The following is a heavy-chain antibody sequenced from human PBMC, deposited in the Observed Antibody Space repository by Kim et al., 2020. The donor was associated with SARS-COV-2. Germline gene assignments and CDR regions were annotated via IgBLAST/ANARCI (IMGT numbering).Heavy chain of an antibody. V-gene: IGHV3-7*01. CDR3: ARDRGLDY. CDR1: GFTFSNYW. Sequence: GGSLRLSCAASGFTFSNYWMTWVRQAPGKGLEWVANINQDGSEKYYVDSVTGRFTVSRDNAKNSLYMQINSLRAEDTAVYYCARDRGLDYWGQGTLVTVSS. D-gene: IGHD3-10*01. CDR2: INQDGSEK. J-gene: IGHJ4*02.